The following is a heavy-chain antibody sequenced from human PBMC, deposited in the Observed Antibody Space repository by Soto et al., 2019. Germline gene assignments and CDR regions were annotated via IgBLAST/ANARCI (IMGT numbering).Heavy chain of an antibody. V-gene: IGHV3-74*01. CDR2: INIDGSTT. D-gene: IGHD5-12*01. CDR3: VRIRRGDGYTFGY. Sequence: EVQLVESGGVSVQPGGSLRLSCAASGFSLSNYWMHWVRQAPGKGLVWVSRINIDGSTTTYADSVKGRFTISRDNAKNTLYLQMNSLRDADTAVYYCVRIRRGDGYTFGYWGQGTLVTVSS. CDR1: GFSLSNYW. J-gene: IGHJ4*02.